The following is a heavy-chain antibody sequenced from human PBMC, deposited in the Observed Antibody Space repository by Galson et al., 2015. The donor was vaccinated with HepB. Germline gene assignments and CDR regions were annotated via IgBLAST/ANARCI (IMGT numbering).Heavy chain of an antibody. CDR1: GFTFGDYA. J-gene: IGHJ4*02. V-gene: IGHV3-49*03. D-gene: IGHD3-10*01. CDR2: IRSKAYGGTT. CDR3: STVSVLGALAYFDY. Sequence: SLRLSCAASGFTFGDYAMSWFRQAPGKGLEWVGFIRSKAYGGTTEYAASVKGRFTISRDDSKSIAYLQMNSLKTEDTAVYYCSTVSVLGALAYFDYWGQGTLVTVSS.